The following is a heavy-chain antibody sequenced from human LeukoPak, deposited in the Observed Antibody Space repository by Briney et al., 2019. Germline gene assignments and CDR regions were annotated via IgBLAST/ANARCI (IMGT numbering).Heavy chain of an antibody. CDR3: ARGPYYDFWSGYYTPFDY. CDR2: IYYSGSS. J-gene: IGHJ4*02. Sequence: SETLSLTCTVSGGSISSYHWSWIRQVPGQGLEWIGYIYYSGSSNYNPSLKSRVTISVDTSKNQFSLKLSSVTAADTAVYYCARGPYYDFWSGYYTPFDYWGQGTLVTVSS. D-gene: IGHD3-3*01. CDR1: GGSISSYH. V-gene: IGHV4-59*12.